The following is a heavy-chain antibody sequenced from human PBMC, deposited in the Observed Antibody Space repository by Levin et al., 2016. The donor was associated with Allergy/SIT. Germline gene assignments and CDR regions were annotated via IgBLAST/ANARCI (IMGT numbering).Heavy chain of an antibody. CDR2: ISPSGDRT. D-gene: IGHD3-16*01. CDR1: GFTFTNYY. V-gene: IGHV1-46*01. CDR3: VREPGGGDFDP. Sequence: ASVKVSCKASGFTFTNYYMHWVRQAPGQGLERMGSISPSGDRTFHAQKFQDRISVTRDTSATTVYMELSSLRSEDTAMYHCVREPGGGDFDPWGQGTLVTVSS. J-gene: IGHJ4*01.